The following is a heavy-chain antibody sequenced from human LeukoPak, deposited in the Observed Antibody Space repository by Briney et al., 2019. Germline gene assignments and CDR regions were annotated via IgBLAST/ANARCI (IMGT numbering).Heavy chain of an antibody. Sequence: GIINPSGGDTSYAQKFQGRVTITRDTSTSTVYMQLSSLRSEDTAVYYCARDLVVPAIPFDYWGQGTLVTVSS. CDR2: INPSGGDT. V-gene: IGHV1-46*01. J-gene: IGHJ4*02. D-gene: IGHD2-21*02. CDR3: ARDLVVPAIPFDY.